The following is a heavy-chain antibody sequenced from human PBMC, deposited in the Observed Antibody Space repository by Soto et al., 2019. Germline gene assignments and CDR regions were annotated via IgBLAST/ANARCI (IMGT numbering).Heavy chain of an antibody. CDR2: ISAYNGNT. D-gene: IGHD3-22*01. V-gene: IGHV1-18*01. Sequence: QVQLVQSGAEVKKPGASVKVSCNTSGYTFTNYGITWVRQAPGQGLEWMGWISAYNGNTGYTQKLQGRVTITTDTSTSTAYMELRSLRSDDTAVYYCARDLGYYYDSSGCYSYFQYWGQGTLVTVSS. J-gene: IGHJ1*01. CDR1: GYTFTNYG. CDR3: ARDLGYYYDSSGCYSYFQY.